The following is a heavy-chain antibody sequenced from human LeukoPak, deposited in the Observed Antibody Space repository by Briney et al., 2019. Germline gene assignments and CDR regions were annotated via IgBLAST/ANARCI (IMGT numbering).Heavy chain of an antibody. CDR2: ISGYNDNT. CDR1: DYTFISYG. V-gene: IGHV1-18*01. Sequence: ASGKVCYKAADYTFISYGISWVRQTHGQGLEWMGWISGYNDNTKYYAQKLQGRVTMTTDTSTSTAYLELRSLRSDDTAVYYCARDTKRSRARCENLGFDPWGQGTLVTVSS. D-gene: IGHD3-3*01. CDR3: ARDTKRSRARCENLGFDP. J-gene: IGHJ5*02.